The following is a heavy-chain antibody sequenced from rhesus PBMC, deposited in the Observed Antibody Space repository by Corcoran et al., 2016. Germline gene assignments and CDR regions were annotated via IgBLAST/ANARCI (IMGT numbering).Heavy chain of an antibody. V-gene: IGHV4S10*01. CDR2: IYGSSTTT. D-gene: IGHD1-32*01. Sequence: QVQLQESGPGVVKPSETLSLTCAVSGGSISDNYRWSWIRQPPGKGLEWIGYIYGSSTTTNHNPSLKSRVTISQATSKNQFSLKLRSVTAADTAVYYCARGGMDYWGQGVLVTVSS. CDR1: GGSISDNYR. CDR3: ARGGMDY. J-gene: IGHJ4*01.